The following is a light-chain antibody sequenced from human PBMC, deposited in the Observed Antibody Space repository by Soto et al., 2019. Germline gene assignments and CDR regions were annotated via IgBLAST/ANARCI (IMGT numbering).Light chain of an antibody. Sequence: DIQMTQSPSSLSASVGDRVTITCRASQSVDHYLNWYQQKPGKAPKVLIYAASSLQSGVPSRFSGSGSGTDFTFTISSLQPADVATYYCQQSYGSPELTFGGGTKVEIK. CDR1: QSVDHY. CDR2: AAS. CDR3: QQSYGSPELT. V-gene: IGKV1-39*01. J-gene: IGKJ4*01.